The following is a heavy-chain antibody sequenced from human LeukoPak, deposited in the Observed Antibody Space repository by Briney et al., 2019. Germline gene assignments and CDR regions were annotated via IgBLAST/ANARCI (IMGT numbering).Heavy chain of an antibody. CDR2: ISGTSTYI. Sequence: GGSLRLSCATSGFTFDKYFIHWVRQAPGKGLDWVSSISGTSTYIDYADSVKGRFTISRDNAKNSLYLQMNSLRAEDTAVYYCAKEWIRSWGRGTMVTVSS. J-gene: IGHJ3*01. V-gene: IGHV3-21*01. CDR3: AKEWIRS. D-gene: IGHD5-18*01. CDR1: GFTFDKYF.